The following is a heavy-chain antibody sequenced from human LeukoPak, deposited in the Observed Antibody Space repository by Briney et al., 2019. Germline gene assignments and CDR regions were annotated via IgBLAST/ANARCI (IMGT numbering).Heavy chain of an antibody. CDR1: GFTFSSYA. D-gene: IGHD2-15*01. J-gene: IGHJ4*02. CDR2: ISGSGGST. Sequence: GGSLRLSCAASGFTFSSYAMSWVRQAPGKGLEWVSAISGSGGSTYYADSVKGRFAISRDNSKNTLYLQMNSLRAEDTAVYYCAKGGYCSGGSCYPYYFDYWGQGTLVTVSS. V-gene: IGHV3-23*01. CDR3: AKGGYCSGGSCYPYYFDY.